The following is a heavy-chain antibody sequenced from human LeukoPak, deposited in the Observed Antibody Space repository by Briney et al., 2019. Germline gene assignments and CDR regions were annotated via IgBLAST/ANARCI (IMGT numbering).Heavy chain of an antibody. CDR3: AANSADYNTLGSSYKV. J-gene: IGHJ4*02. Sequence: SETLSLTCTVSGGSISSSSYYWGWIRQPPGKGLEWIGSIYYSGSTYYNPSLKSRVTISVDTSKNQFSLKLNSVTAADTAVFYCAANSADYNTLGSSYKVWGQGTLVTVSS. CDR1: GGSISSSSYY. CDR2: IYYSGST. V-gene: IGHV4-39*01. D-gene: IGHD3-10*01.